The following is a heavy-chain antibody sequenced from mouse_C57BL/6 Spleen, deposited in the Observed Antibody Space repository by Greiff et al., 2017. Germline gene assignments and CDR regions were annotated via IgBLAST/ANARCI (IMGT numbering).Heavy chain of an antibody. CDR3: ARRGGEYFDV. CDR2: INPNYGTI. J-gene: IGHJ1*03. CDR1: GYSFTDYT. Sequence: EVQLQQSGPELVKPGASVTISCKASGYSFTDYTMHWVKQSNGQSLEWIGVINPNYGTISYNQKFKGKATLTADQSSSTAYMQLNSLTSEDSAVYDCARRGGEYFDVWGTGTTLTVSS. D-gene: IGHD1-1*02. V-gene: IGHV1-39*01.